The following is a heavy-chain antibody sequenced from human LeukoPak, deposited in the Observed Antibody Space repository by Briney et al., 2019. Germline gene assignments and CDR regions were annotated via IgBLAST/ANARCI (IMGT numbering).Heavy chain of an antibody. Sequence: GGSLRLSCAGSGFTFSSYSMNWVRQAPGKGLEWVSYLSSSSSVIYHADSVKGRFTISRDNAKNSLYLQMNSLRAEDTAVYYCAELGITMIGGVWGKGTTVTISS. CDR3: AELGITMIGGV. V-gene: IGHV3-48*04. D-gene: IGHD3-10*02. CDR2: LSSSSSVI. J-gene: IGHJ6*04. CDR1: GFTFSSYS.